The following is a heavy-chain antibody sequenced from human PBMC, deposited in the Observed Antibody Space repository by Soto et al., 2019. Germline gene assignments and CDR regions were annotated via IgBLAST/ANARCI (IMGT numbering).Heavy chain of an antibody. CDR2: IYTSGST. Sequence: NPSETLSLTCTVSGGSISSYYWSWIRQPAGKGLEWIGRIYTSGSTNYNPSLKSRVTMSVDTSKNQFSLKLSSVTAADTAVYYCARTPTRGSSVGHFDYWGQGTLVTVSS. V-gene: IGHV4-4*07. J-gene: IGHJ4*02. CDR1: GGSISSYY. D-gene: IGHD6-13*01. CDR3: ARTPTRGSSVGHFDY.